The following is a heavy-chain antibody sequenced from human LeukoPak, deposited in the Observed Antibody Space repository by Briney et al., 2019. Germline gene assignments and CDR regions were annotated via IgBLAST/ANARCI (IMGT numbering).Heavy chain of an antibody. V-gene: IGHV3-30*03. J-gene: IGHJ4*02. Sequence: GGSLRLSCAASGFTFSSYSMNWVRQAPGKGLEWVAVISYDGSNKYYADSVKGRFTISRDNSRNTLYLQMNSLRAEDTAVYYCASRAESYSYDDYWGQGTLVTVSS. CDR3: ASRAESYSYDDY. CDR2: ISYDGSNK. CDR1: GFTFSSYS. D-gene: IGHD5-18*01.